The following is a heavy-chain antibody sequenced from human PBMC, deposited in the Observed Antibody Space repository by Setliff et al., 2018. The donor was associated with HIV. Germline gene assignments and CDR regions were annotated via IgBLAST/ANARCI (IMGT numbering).Heavy chain of an antibody. Sequence: GASVKVSCKVSGYTLSDLSMHWVRQVPGKGLEWMGGFDPEEGERIYGQNFQGRVTVTEDTSIDTAFMELRSLTSEDTAVYYCATLNNYGGWFGSGSQYWGRGTLVTVSS. CDR1: GYTLSDLS. CDR3: ATLNNYGGWFGSGSQY. J-gene: IGHJ4*02. D-gene: IGHD3-10*01. CDR2: FDPEEGER. V-gene: IGHV1-24*01.